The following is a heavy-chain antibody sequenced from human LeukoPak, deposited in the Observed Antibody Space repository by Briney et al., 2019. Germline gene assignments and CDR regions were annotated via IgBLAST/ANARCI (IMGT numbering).Heavy chain of an antibody. CDR1: GFIFSLYC. J-gene: IGHJ4*02. V-gene: IGHV3-74*01. CDR3: AKPHSLDYYDSSGYQSPFDY. D-gene: IGHD3-22*01. Sequence: GGSLRLSCAASGFIFSLYCMHWVRQAPGKGPMWVSRICPDGTGISYADSVKARFTTSRDNAKNTVYLQMNGLREEDTAVYYCAKPHSLDYYDSSGYQSPFDYWGQGTLVTVSS. CDR2: ICPDGTGI.